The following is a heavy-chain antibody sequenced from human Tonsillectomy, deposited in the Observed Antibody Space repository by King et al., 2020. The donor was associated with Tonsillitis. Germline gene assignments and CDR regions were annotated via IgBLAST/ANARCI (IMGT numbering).Heavy chain of an antibody. CDR1: GFTFSGYA. CDR3: AKDSGPSVITIFGTDFDY. CDR2: ISGSGGST. V-gene: IGHV3-23*04. J-gene: IGHJ4*02. D-gene: IGHD3-3*01. Sequence: VQLVESGGGLVQPGGSLRLSCAASGFTFSGYAMSWVRQAPGTGLEWGSSISGSGGSTYSTDSVKGRFTISRDNSNNTLYLHMNSLRAADTAIYYCAKDSGPSVITIFGTDFDYWGQGTLVTVSS.